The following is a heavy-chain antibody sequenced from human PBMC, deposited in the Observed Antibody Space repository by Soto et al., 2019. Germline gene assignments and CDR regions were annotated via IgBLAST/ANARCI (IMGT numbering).Heavy chain of an antibody. CDR1: GFSLSDYW. D-gene: IGHD3-9*01. V-gene: IGHV3-74*03. CDR2: ISVNGRDT. J-gene: IGHJ4*02. CDR3: ARGSQLRYFDWLPFDY. Sequence: GGSLRLSCAASGFSLSDYWMHWVRQVPGKGLLWVSRISVNGRDTTYADSVKGRFTISRDNAKNSLYLQMNCLRAEDTAVYYCARGSQLRYFDWLPFDYWGQGTLVTVSS.